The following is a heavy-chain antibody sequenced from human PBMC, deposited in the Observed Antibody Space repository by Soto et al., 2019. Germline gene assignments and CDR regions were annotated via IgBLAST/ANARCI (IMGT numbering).Heavy chain of an antibody. CDR1: GFTFTSSA. Sequence: VKVSCKASGFTFTSSAMQWVRQARGQRLEWIGWIVVGSGNTNYAQKFQERVTITRDMSTSTAYMELSSLRSEDTAVYYCAADSIRQQPPLRFTYGMDVWGQGTTVTVSS. CDR3: AADSIRQQPPLRFTYGMDV. J-gene: IGHJ6*02. D-gene: IGHD6-13*01. CDR2: IVVGSGNT. V-gene: IGHV1-58*02.